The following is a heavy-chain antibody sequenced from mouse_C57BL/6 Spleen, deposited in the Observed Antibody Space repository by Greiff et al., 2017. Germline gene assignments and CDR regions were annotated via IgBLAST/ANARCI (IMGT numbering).Heavy chain of an antibody. CDR1: GYTFTDYE. D-gene: IGHD3-2*02. V-gene: IGHV1-15*01. J-gene: IGHJ2*01. CDR2: IDPETGGT. CDR3: TRSGFLDY. Sequence: SGAELVRPGASVTLSCKASGYTFTDYEMHWVKQTPVHGLEWIGAIDPETGGTAYNQKFKGKAILTADKSSSTAYMELRSLTSEDSAVYYCTRSGFLDYWGQGTTLTVSS.